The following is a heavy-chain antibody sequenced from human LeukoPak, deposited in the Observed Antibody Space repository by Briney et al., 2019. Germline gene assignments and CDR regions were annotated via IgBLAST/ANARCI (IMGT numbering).Heavy chain of an antibody. V-gene: IGHV1-8*01. CDR3: ARENTGSPYSYYYMDV. CDR2: MTRNSGNT. J-gene: IGHJ6*03. CDR1: AYTFTSYA. Sequence: ASGKAAWKAAAYTFTSYAIKWVRPATGQWREWMGWMTRNSGNTGYAQKFQGRVTMTRNTSISTAYMELSSLRSDDTAVYYCARENTGSPYSYYYMDVWGKGTTVTVSS.